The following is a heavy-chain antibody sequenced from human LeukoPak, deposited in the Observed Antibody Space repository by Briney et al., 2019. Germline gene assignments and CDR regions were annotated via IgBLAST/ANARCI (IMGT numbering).Heavy chain of an antibody. CDR1: GYTFTSYY. D-gene: IGHD4-23*01. J-gene: IGHJ4*02. CDR3: AREDGGPRMKFDY. Sequence: ASVKVSCKASGYTFTSYYMHWARQAPGQGLEWMGIINPSGGSTSYAQKFQGRVTMTRDMSTSTVYMELSSLRSEDTAVYYCAREDGGPRMKFDYWGQGTLVTVSS. V-gene: IGHV1-46*01. CDR2: INPSGGST.